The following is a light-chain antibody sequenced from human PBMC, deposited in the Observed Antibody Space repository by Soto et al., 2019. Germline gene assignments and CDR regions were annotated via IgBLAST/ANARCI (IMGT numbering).Light chain of an antibody. J-gene: IGKJ4*01. CDR1: QSISSY. CDR3: QQSYDAPRT. V-gene: IGKV1-39*01. Sequence: DIQMTQSPSTLSASVGDRVTITCRASQSISSYLNWYQQKPGKAPKLLIYAASTLQSGVPSRFSGSGSGTDFTLTISTLQPEDFATYYFQQSYDAPRTFGGGTKVQI. CDR2: AAS.